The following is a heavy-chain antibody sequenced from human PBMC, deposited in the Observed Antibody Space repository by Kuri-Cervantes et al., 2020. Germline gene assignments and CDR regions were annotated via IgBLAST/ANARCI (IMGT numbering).Heavy chain of an antibody. V-gene: IGHV3-30*03. CDR1: GFTFSSYG. CDR2: ISYDGSNK. Sequence: GESLSLSCAASGFTFSSYGMHWVRQAPGKGLEWLAVISYDGSNKYYADSVKGRFTITRDNSKNTLYLQMNSLRAEDTAVYYCARDLGDWGEGTLVTVSS. CDR3: ARDLGD. J-gene: IGHJ4*02.